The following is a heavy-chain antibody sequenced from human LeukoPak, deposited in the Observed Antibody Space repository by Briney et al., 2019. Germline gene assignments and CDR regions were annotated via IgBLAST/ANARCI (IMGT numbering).Heavy chain of an antibody. Sequence: GGSLRLSCAASGFTFSSYGMHWVRQAPGKGLEWVAVISYDVGKKYYADSVKGRFTISRDNSKNTLYLQMNSLRAEDTAVYYCAKEPRLDYGDYDLGVDYWGQGTLVTVSS. CDR3: AKEPRLDYGDYDLGVDY. J-gene: IGHJ4*02. CDR2: ISYDVGKK. CDR1: GFTFSSYG. D-gene: IGHD4-17*01. V-gene: IGHV3-30*18.